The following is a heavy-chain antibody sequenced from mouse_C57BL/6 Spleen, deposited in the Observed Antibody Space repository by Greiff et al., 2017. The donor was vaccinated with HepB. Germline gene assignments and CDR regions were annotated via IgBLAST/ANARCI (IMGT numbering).Heavy chain of an antibody. J-gene: IGHJ1*03. CDR2: ISSGGSYT. CDR1: GFTFSSYG. V-gene: IGHV5-6*01. CDR3: ARPDYYGSSYWYFDV. D-gene: IGHD1-1*01. Sequence: EVNVVESGGDLVKPGGSLKLSCAASGFTFSSYGMSWVRQTPDKRLEWVATISSGGSYTYYPDSVKGRFTISRDNAKNTLYLQMSSLKSEDTAMYYCARPDYYGSSYWYFDVWGTGTTVTVSS.